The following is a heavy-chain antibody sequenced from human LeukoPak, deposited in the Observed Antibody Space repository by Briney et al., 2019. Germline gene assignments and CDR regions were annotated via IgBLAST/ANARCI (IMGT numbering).Heavy chain of an antibody. CDR1: GYTFTGYY. CDR2: INPNSGGT. Sequence: ASVKVSCKASGYTFTGYYMHWVRQAPGQGLEWMGRINPNSGGTNYAQKFQGRVTMTRDTSISTAYMELSRLRSDDTAVYYCASAIVVVPADDAFDIWGQGTMVTVSS. V-gene: IGHV1-2*02. J-gene: IGHJ3*02. CDR3: ASAIVVVPADDAFDI. D-gene: IGHD2-2*01.